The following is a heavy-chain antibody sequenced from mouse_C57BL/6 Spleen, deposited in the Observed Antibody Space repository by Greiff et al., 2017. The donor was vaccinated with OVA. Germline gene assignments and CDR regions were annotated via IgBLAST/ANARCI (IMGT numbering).Heavy chain of an antibody. D-gene: IGHD2-12*01. CDR3: ARAVTMILRRYFDV. J-gene: IGHJ1*03. CDR1: GYSITSGYY. CDR2: ISYDGSN. V-gene: IGHV3-6*01. Sequence: EVKLVESGPGLVKPSQSLSLTCSVTGYSITSGYYWNWIRQFPGNKLEWMGYISYDGSNNYNPSLKNRISITRDTSKNQFFLKLNSVTTEDTATYYCARAVTMILRRYFDVWGTGTTVTVSS.